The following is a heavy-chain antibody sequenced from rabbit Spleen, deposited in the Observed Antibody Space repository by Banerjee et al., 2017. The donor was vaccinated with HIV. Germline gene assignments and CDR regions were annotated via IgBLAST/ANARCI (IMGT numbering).Heavy chain of an antibody. CDR1: GIDFSSSYY. CDR2: IITNTADP. Sequence: QEQLEESGGDLVKPGASLTLTCTASGIDFSSSYYMCWVRQAPGKGLERIACIITNTADPWYASWVNGRFTISRSTSLNTVTLQMTSLTVADTATYFCARDLYTGGVDRGYAFNLWGPGTLVTVS. D-gene: IGHD6-1*01. CDR3: ARDLYTGGVDRGYAFNL. V-gene: IGHV1S43*01. J-gene: IGHJ4*01.